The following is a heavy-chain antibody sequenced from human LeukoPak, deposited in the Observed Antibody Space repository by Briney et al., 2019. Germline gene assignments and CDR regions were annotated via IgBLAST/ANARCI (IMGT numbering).Heavy chain of an antibody. Sequence: PGGSLRLSCAASGFTFSGSAMHWVRQASGKGLEWVGRIRSKANSYASAYAASVKGRFTTSRDDSKNTAYLQMNSLKTEDTAVYYCTRRYPKPYGGNSGGGAFDIWGQGTMVTVSS. CDR3: TRRYPKPYGGNSGGGAFDI. V-gene: IGHV3-73*01. D-gene: IGHD4-23*01. J-gene: IGHJ3*02. CDR1: GFTFSGSA. CDR2: IRSKANSYAS.